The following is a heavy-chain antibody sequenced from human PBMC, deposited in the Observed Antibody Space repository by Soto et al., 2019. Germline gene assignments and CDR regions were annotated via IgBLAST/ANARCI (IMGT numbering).Heavy chain of an antibody. CDR1: GGSISSSSYY. J-gene: IGHJ4*02. D-gene: IGHD3-22*01. V-gene: IGHV4-39*01. CDR2: IYYSGST. Sequence: SETLSLTCTVSGGSISSSSYYWGWIRQPPGKGLEWIGSIYYSGSTYYNPSLKSRVTISVDTSKNQFSLKLSSVTAADTAVYYCARLGFITLDYWGQGTLVTVSS. CDR3: ARLGFITLDY.